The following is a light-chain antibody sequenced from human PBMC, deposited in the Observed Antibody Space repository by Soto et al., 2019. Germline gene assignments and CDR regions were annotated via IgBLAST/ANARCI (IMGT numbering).Light chain of an antibody. J-gene: IGKJ2*01. V-gene: IGKV3-20*01. CDR3: QQYNNWRSYT. Sequence: EIVLTQSPDILSLSPGDRATLSCRASQSVTSDFLVWYQQKPGQAPRLLIYGASSRATGIPDRFSGSGSGTDFILTISRLQSEDFAVYFCQQYNNWRSYTFGQGTKLEIK. CDR1: QSVTSDF. CDR2: GAS.